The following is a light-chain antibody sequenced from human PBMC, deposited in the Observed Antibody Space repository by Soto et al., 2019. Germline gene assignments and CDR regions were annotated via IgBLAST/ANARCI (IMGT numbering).Light chain of an antibody. CDR3: QKYNTAPLT. CDR2: AAS. Sequence: DIRMTQSPSSLSSSVGDRVTIGCRASQDISTYLAWYQQKPGKVPKLLIYAASTLLSGVPSRFSGSGSGTDFTLTISSLQPEDVATYYCQKYNTAPLTFGQGTKVDIK. CDR1: QDISTY. V-gene: IGKV1-27*01. J-gene: IGKJ1*01.